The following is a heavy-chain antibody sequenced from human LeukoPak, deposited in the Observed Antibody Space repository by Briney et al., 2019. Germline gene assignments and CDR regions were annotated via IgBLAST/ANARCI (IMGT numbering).Heavy chain of an antibody. D-gene: IGHD2-2*01. J-gene: IGHJ4*02. CDR3: ARGAWGEDIVVVPAAIWEPLFDY. CDR2: IYYSGST. V-gene: IGHV4-30-4*08. Sequence: SETLSLTCTVSGGSTSSGDYYWSWIRQPPGKGLEWIGYIYYSGSTYYNPSLKSRVTISVDTSKNQFSLKLSSVTAADTAVYYCARGAWGEDIVVVPAAIWEPLFDYWGQGTLVTVSS. CDR1: GGSTSSGDYY.